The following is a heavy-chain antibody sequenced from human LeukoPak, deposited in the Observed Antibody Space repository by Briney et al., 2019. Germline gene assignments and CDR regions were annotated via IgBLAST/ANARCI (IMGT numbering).Heavy chain of an antibody. Sequence: PSETLSLTCAVYGGSFSGYYWSWIRQPPGKGLEWIGEINHSGSTNYNPSLKSRVTISVDTSKNQFSLKLSSVTAADTAVYYCARLTFRIFHYYGSGSLGYWGQGTLVTVSS. CDR1: GGSFSGYY. CDR2: INHSGST. J-gene: IGHJ4*02. CDR3: ARLTFRIFHYYGSGSLGY. D-gene: IGHD3-10*01. V-gene: IGHV4-34*01.